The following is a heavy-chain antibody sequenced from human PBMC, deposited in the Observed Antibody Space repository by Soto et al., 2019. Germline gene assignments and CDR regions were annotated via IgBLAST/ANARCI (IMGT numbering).Heavy chain of an antibody. CDR3: SRTFPVTSYWYFDL. Sequence: EVQLVESGGGLVQPGGSLKLSCAASGFTLSAYWMYWVHQPPGKGPVWISRINSDGSDITYADSVKGRFTISRDNAKNTLYLQMNSLRDEDTAVYYCSRTFPVTSYWYFDLWGRGTLVTVSS. CDR1: GFTLSAYW. J-gene: IGHJ2*01. D-gene: IGHD2-21*02. CDR2: INSDGSDI. V-gene: IGHV3-74*01.